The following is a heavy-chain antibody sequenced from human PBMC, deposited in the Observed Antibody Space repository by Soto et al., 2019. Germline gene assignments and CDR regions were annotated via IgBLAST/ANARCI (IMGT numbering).Heavy chain of an antibody. CDR1: GYSFTSYW. CDR2: IDPSDSYT. J-gene: IGHJ4*02. D-gene: IGHD2-15*01. Sequence: GESLKISCKGSGYSFTSYWISWVRQMPGKGLEWMGRIDPSDSYTNYSPSFQGHVTISADKSISTAYLQWSSLKASDTAMYYCARLEYCSGGSCPATLDYWGQGTLVTVS. V-gene: IGHV5-10-1*01. CDR3: ARLEYCSGGSCPATLDY.